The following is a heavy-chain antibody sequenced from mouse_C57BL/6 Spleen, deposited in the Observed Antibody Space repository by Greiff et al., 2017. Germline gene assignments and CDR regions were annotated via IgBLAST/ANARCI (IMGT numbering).Heavy chain of an antibody. Sequence: VQLQQSGAELVRPGASVKLSCTASGFNIKDYYMHWLKQRSEQGLVWIGRFDPEGGDTEYAPKFQGKATMTADTSSNTAYLQLTSQTSEDSAVYCYTTHSSYLAWFAYWGQGTLVTVSA. J-gene: IGHJ3*01. CDR2: FDPEGGDT. CDR1: GFNIKDYY. D-gene: IGHD1-1*01. V-gene: IGHV14-1*01. CDR3: TTHSSYLAWFAY.